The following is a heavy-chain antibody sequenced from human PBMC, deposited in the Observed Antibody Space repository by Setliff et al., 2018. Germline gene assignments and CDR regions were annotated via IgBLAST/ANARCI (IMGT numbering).Heavy chain of an antibody. V-gene: IGHV1-69*05. Sequence: SVKVSCKASGGTFSRYAISWVRQAPGQGLEWMGGSIPMYRTTKYAQKFQGRVTITTDESTTTAYMELSSLRSEDTAAYYCATGPDIGEFGGNYFNYWGQGTLVTVSS. CDR1: GGTFSRYA. CDR3: ATGPDIGEFGGNYFNY. CDR2: SIPMYRTT. J-gene: IGHJ4*02. D-gene: IGHD2-15*01.